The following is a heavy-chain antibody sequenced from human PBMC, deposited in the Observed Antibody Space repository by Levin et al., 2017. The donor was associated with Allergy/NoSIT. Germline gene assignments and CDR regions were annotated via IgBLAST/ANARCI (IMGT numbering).Heavy chain of an antibody. CDR1: GGSFSGYY. J-gene: IGHJ6*02. D-gene: IGHD6-19*01. V-gene: IGHV4-34*01. Sequence: SQTLSLTCAVYGGSFSGYYWSWIRQPPGKGLEWIGEINHSGSTNYNPSLKSRVTISVDTSKNQFSLKLSSVTAADTAVYYCAHSSGWYGMDVWGQGTTVTVSS. CDR3: AHSSGWYGMDV. CDR2: INHSGST.